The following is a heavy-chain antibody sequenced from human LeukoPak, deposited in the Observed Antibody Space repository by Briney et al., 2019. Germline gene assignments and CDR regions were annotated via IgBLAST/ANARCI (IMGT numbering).Heavy chain of an antibody. CDR1: GGTFSSYA. CDR2: ITPFNGNT. J-gene: IGHJ4*02. Sequence: ASVKVSCKASGGTFSSYAISWVRQAPGQALEWMGWITPFNGNTNYAQKFQDRVTITRDRSMSTAYMELSSLRSEDTAMYYCAVEETTAFDYWGQGTLVTVSS. CDR3: AVEETTAFDY. D-gene: IGHD1-7*01. V-gene: IGHV1-45*02.